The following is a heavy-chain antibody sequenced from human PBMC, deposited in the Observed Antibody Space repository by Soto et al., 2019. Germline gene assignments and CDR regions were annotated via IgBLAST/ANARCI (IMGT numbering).Heavy chain of an antibody. J-gene: IGHJ5*02. V-gene: IGHV3-74*01. CDR1: VFTFSGYW. Sequence: VGSLRLSCASSVFTFSGYWMHCVRQSPGKGLVWVSRIRSDGSTTSYADSVKGRFTISRDNARNTLYLQMNSLRAEDTAVYYCATSDWFDPWGPGTLVTVSS. CDR3: ATSDWFDP. CDR2: IRSDGSTT.